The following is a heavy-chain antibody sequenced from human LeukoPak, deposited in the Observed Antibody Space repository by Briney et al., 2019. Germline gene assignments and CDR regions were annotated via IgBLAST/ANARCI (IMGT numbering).Heavy chain of an antibody. CDR3: ARQKQSHGNFDY. V-gene: IGHV3-13*01. D-gene: IGHD1-26*01. CDR1: GFTVSSYA. J-gene: IGHJ4*02. Sequence: QPGRSLRLSCAASGFTVSSYAMHWVRQPIGKGLEWVSALGIAGDTFYPGSVKGRSTISRENAKNSLYLQMNSLRAEDTAMYYCARQKQSHGNFDYWGQGTLDTVSS. CDR2: LGIAGDT.